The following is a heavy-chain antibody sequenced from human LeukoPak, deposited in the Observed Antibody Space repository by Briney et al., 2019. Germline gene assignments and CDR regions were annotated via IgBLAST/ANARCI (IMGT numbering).Heavy chain of an antibody. D-gene: IGHD6-19*01. CDR3: AREHYTSGWYIRD. CDR1: GGSISSRNYY. V-gene: IGHV4-39*07. Sequence: SETLSLTCTVSGGSISSRNYYWAWIRQPPGKGLEWIGSIYYSGSTYYNPSLKSRVTISVDTSKIQFSLKLTSVTAAGTAVYYCAREHYTSGWYIRDWGQGTLVTVSS. J-gene: IGHJ4*02. CDR2: IYYSGST.